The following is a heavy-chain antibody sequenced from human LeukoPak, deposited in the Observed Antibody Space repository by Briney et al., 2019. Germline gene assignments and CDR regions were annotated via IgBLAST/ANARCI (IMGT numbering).Heavy chain of an antibody. D-gene: IGHD6-19*01. CDR2: ISSSSSYI. CDR3: ARQWRLFWFDP. Sequence: PGGSLRLSCAASGFTFSSYSMNWVRQAPGKGLEWVSSISSSSSYIYYADSVKGRFTISRDNAKNSLFLQMNSLRAEDTAVYYCARQWRLFWFDPWGQGTLVTVSS. V-gene: IGHV3-21*01. CDR1: GFTFSSYS. J-gene: IGHJ5*02.